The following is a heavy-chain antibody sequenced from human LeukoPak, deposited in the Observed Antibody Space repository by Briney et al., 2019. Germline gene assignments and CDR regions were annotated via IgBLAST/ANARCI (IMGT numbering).Heavy chain of an antibody. CDR2: INDSGST. V-gene: IGHV4-34*01. CDR1: GESFSGYH. J-gene: IGHJ3*02. Sequence: SETLSLTCAVYGESFSGYHWSWIRQPPGKGLEWIGEINDSGSTKYIPSLKSRVTISVDKSKNQFSLKLSSVTAADAAVYYCARAGDAFDIWGQGTMVTVSS. CDR3: ARAGDAFDI.